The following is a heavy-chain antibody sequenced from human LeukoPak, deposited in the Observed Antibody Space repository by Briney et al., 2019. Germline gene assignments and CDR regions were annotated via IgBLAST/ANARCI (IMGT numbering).Heavy chain of an antibody. CDR3: ARDGAEGDNSAFDM. CDR1: GVTLSDHH. D-gene: IGHD3-22*01. J-gene: IGHJ3*02. CDR2: TRDKARGYTT. V-gene: IGHV3-72*01. Sequence: GGSLRLSCAASGVTLSDHHMDWVRQAPGEGLEWGGRTRDKARGYTTEYAASVKGRFTISRDDSKTLVYLQMNSLRTEDTAVYFCARDGAEGDNSAFDMWGQGTVVTVSS.